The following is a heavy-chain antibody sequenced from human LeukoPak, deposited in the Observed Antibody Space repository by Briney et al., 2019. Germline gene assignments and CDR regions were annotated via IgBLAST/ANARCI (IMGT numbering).Heavy chain of an antibody. CDR3: ARDTARFLEWLVIDY. J-gene: IGHJ4*02. D-gene: IGHD3-3*01. CDR1: GGSISSGGYY. Sequence: PSQTLSLTCTVSGGSISSGGYYWSWIRQPPGKGLEWIGYIYHSGSTYYNPSLKSRVTISVDRSKNQFSLKLSSVTAADTAVYYCARDTARFLEWLVIDYWGQGTLVTVSS. V-gene: IGHV4-30-2*01. CDR2: IYHSGST.